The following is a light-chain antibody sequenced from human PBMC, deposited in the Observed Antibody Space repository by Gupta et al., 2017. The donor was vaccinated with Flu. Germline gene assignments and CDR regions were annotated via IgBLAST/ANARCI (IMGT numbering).Light chain of an antibody. CDR2: QVS. CDR3: MQGSRWPWA. Sequence: DVVMTQSPLSLPVTLGQPASISCRSSQSLVYSDGNTYLHWFQQRPGQSPRRLIYQVSHRESGVPDRFSGGGSGTDFILKISRVEAEDVGVYYCMQGSRWPWAFGQGTKVEIK. J-gene: IGKJ1*01. CDR1: QSLVYSDGNTY. V-gene: IGKV2-30*01.